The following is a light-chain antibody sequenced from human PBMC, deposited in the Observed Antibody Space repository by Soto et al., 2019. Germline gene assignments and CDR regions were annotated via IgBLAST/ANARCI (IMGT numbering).Light chain of an antibody. CDR1: QSVSSY. V-gene: IGKV3-11*01. CDR3: PQRSNWPLT. Sequence: EIVLTQSPATLSLSPGERATLSCRASQSVSSYLAWYQQKPGQAPRLLIYDASNKATGIPARFSGSGSGTEFTLAIRSLEPEDFEVYYCPQRSNWPLTFGGGTKVEIK. CDR2: DAS. J-gene: IGKJ4*01.